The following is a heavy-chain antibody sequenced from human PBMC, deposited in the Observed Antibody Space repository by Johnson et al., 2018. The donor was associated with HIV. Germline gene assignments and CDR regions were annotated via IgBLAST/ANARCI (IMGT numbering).Heavy chain of an antibody. CDR3: TTQQRADAFDI. J-gene: IGHJ3*02. V-gene: IGHV3-30*04. CDR2: ISYDGSDK. CDR1: GFTFSSYA. Sequence: QVQLVESGGGVVQPGRSLRLSCAASGFTFSSYAMHWVRQAPGKGLEWVAAISYDGSDKYHADSVKGRFTISRDNSKNTLFLQMNSLRAEDTAVYYCTTQQRADAFDIWGQGTMVTVSS. D-gene: IGHD6-13*01.